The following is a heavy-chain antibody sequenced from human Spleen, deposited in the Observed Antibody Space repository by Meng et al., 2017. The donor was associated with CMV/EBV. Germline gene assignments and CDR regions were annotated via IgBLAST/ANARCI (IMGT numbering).Heavy chain of an antibody. CDR3: ARVERQQLVFDY. CDR1: GFSVSSNY. D-gene: IGHD6-13*01. J-gene: IGHJ4*02. Sequence: GESLKISCAASGFSVSSNYMIWVRQAPGKGLEWVSYISSSGSTIYYADSVKGRFTISRDNAKNSLYLQMNSLRAEDTAVYYCARVERQQLVFDYWGQGTLVTVSS. V-gene: IGHV3-11*01. CDR2: ISSSGSTI.